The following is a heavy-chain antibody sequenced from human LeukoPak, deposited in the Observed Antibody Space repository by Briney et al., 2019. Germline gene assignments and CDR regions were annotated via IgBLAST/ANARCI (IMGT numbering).Heavy chain of an antibody. J-gene: IGHJ4*02. V-gene: IGHV3-23*01. Sequence: GGSLRLSCAASGFTFSSHVISWVRQTPGKGLEWVSAISTSSGRTYYADSVKGRFSISRDNSKNTLYLQINSLRAEDTAVYYCAKERGYSGDPQDFDYWGQGTLVTVSS. CDR2: ISTSSGRT. CDR1: GFTFSSHV. D-gene: IGHD4-17*01. CDR3: AKERGYSGDPQDFDY.